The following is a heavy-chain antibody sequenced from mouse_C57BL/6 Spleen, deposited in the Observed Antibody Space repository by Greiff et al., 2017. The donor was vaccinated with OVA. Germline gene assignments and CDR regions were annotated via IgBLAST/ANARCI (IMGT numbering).Heavy chain of an antibody. CDR2: IPPNSGST. CDR1: GYTFTSYW. CDR3: ARLTTVVARAY. Sequence: VQLQQPGAELVKPGASVQLSCKASGYTFTSYWLHWVKQRPGQGLEWIGMIPPNSGSTNYNEKFKSKATLTVDKSSSTAYMQLSSLTSEDSAVYYCARLTTVVARAYWGQGTLVTVSA. V-gene: IGHV1-64*01. J-gene: IGHJ3*01. D-gene: IGHD1-1*01.